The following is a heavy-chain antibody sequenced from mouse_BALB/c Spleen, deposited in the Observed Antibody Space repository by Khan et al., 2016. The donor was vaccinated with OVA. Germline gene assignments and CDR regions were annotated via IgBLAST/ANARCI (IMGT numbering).Heavy chain of an antibody. CDR1: GYTFSSYW. CDR2: ILPGSNST. D-gene: IGHD1-1*01. Sequence: QVQLKQSGAELMKPGASVKISCKPTGYTFSSYWIEWVKQRPGHGLEWIGEILPGSNSTNYNERFQGKATINADTSSNTAYMQLSSLTSEDSAIYYCARGNYYGSTSWFGYWGQGTLVTVSA. J-gene: IGHJ3*01. V-gene: IGHV1-9*01. CDR3: ARGNYYGSTSWFGY.